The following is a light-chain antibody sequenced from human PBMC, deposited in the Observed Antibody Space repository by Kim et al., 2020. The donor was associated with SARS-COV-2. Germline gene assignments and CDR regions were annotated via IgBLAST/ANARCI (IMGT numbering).Light chain of an antibody. Sequence: PGTRATLSCRTSQTVSGSYLAWYQHKPGQAPRLLIYGASSRATRIPDRSSGSRSGTASTLTISRLEPDDSAVYYCQQYGSIPHTFGGGTKV. CDR2: GAS. CDR3: QQYGSIPHT. CDR1: QTVSGSY. J-gene: IGKJ4*01. V-gene: IGKV3-20*01.